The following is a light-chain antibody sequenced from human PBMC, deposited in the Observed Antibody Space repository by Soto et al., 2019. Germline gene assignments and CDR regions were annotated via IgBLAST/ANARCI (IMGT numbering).Light chain of an antibody. J-gene: IGLJ1*01. CDR3: AAWDDCLSGRV. V-gene: IGLV1-47*01. CDR1: SSDVGSNY. Sequence: QSVLTQPPSASGTPGQRVTIFCSGSSSDVGSNYVYWYQQLPGTAPKLLIYRNNQRPSGVPDRFSGSKSGTSASLAIGGLRSEDEANYYCAAWDDCLSGRVFETGTKVTVL. CDR2: RNN.